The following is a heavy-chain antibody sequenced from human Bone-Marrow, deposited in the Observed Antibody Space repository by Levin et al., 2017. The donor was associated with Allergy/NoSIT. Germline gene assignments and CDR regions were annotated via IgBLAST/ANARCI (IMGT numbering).Heavy chain of an antibody. CDR1: GGSISTFR. Sequence: SETLSLTCTVSGGSISTFRWNWVRQAPGKGLEWLGFIDHRERTIYKPSLQSRLTMSVDMSANQFSLRLNSVPAADTAVYYCVSVFPEYGGNSDYFYHMDVWGQGTTVTVSS. J-gene: IGHJ6*02. CDR3: VSVFPEYGGNSDYFYHMDV. D-gene: IGHD4-23*01. V-gene: IGHV4-59*01. CDR2: IDHRERT.